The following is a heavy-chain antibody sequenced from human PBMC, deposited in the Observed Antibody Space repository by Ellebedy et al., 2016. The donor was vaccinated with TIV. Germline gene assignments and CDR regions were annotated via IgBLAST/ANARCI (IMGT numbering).Heavy chain of an antibody. J-gene: IGHJ4*02. CDR3: ARGSSSWYAPIDY. D-gene: IGHD6-13*01. CDR1: GFTFGSYA. Sequence: GESLKISCAASGFTFGSYAMSWVRQAPGKGLEYVSAISSNGGSTYYADSVKGRFTISRDNSKNTLYLQMGSLRAEDMAVYYCARGSSSWYAPIDYWGQGTLVTVSS. V-gene: IGHV3-64*02. CDR2: ISSNGGST.